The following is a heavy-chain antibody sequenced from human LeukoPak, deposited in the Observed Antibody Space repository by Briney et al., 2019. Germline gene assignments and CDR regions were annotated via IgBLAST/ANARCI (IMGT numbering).Heavy chain of an antibody. J-gene: IGHJ4*02. CDR2: ISGSGDST. D-gene: IGHD3-16*01. Sequence: GGSLRLSCGASGFTFNTYAMSWVRQAPGKGLEWVSSISGSGDSTYYADSVKGRFTISRDNSKSTLYLQMNSLRAEDTAVYYCARDGGRETRGRGLQLLWDYWGQGTLVTVSS. CDR1: GFTFNTYA. CDR3: ARDGGRETRGRGLQLLWDY. V-gene: IGHV3-23*01.